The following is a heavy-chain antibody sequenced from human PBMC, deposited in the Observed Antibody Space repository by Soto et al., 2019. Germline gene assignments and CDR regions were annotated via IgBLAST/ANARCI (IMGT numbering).Heavy chain of an antibody. J-gene: IGHJ3*02. CDR1: GFTFSSYA. CDR3: AKDPEAVAEAFDI. D-gene: IGHD6-19*01. Sequence: EVQLLESGGGLVQPGGSLRLSCAASGFTFSSYAMSWVRQAPGKGLEWVSAISGSGGSTYYADSVKGRFTISRDNSKNTLYLKMNILRAEDTAVYYCAKDPEAVAEAFDIWGQGTMVTVSS. CDR2: ISGSGGST. V-gene: IGHV3-23*01.